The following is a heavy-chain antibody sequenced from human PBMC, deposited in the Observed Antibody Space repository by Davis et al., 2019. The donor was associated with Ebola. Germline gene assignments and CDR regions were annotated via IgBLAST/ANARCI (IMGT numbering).Heavy chain of an antibody. CDR3: AKRGYYGSGSYYYMDV. CDR1: GFTFSSYA. Sequence: PGGSLRLSCAASGFTFSSYAMSWVRQAPGKGLEWVSAISGSGGSTYYADSVKGRFTISRDNSKNTLYLQMNSLRAEDTAVYYCAKRGYYGSGSYYYMDVWGKGTTVTVSS. V-gene: IGHV3-23*01. D-gene: IGHD3-10*01. CDR2: ISGSGGST. J-gene: IGHJ6*03.